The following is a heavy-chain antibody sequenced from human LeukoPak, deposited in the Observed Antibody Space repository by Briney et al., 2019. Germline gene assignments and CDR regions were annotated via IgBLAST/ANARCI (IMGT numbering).Heavy chain of an antibody. J-gene: IGHJ4*02. D-gene: IGHD6-6*01. Sequence: PGGSLRLSCAASGFTFSSYTMSWVRQAPGKGLEWVSTITTSDGNTYYAGSVKGRFTVSRDNSKNTLYLQLSSLRPDDTAVYYCAKGAPSSSSIFDFWGPGTLVTVSS. CDR3: AKGAPSSSSIFDF. V-gene: IGHV3-23*01. CDR2: ITTSDGNT. CDR1: GFTFSSYT.